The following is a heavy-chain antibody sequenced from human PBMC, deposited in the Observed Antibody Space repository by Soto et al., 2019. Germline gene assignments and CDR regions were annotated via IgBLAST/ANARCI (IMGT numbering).Heavy chain of an antibody. CDR3: ASSTVMTTVTTSRVGAFDI. V-gene: IGHV4-59*01. J-gene: IGHJ3*02. CDR2: IFYSGNT. Sequence: QVQLQESGPGLVKASETLFLTCTVSGGSSSSYSWNWIRQPPGKGLEWIGNIFYSGNTNYNPSLNSRVTISLDTPKNQFYLKLTSVTAADTAVYYCASSTVMTTVTTSRVGAFDIWGHGTVVSVSS. CDR1: GGSSSSYS. D-gene: IGHD4-17*01.